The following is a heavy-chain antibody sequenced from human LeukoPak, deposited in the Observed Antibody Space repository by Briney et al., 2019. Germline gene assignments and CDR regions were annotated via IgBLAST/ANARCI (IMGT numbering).Heavy chain of an antibody. CDR1: GYTFTDYY. Sequence: ATVKISCKVSGYTFTDYYMHWVQQAPGKGLEWMGLVDPEDGETIYAEKFQGRVTITADTSTDTAYVELSSLRSEDTAVYYCATGVSSSSGYNWFDPWGQGTLVTVSS. J-gene: IGHJ5*02. V-gene: IGHV1-69-2*01. CDR3: ATGVSSSSGYNWFDP. CDR2: VDPEDGET. D-gene: IGHD6-6*01.